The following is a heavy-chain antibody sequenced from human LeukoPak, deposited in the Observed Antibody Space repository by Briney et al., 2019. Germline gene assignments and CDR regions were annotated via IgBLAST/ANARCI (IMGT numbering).Heavy chain of an antibody. D-gene: IGHD1-14*01. J-gene: IGHJ4*02. V-gene: IGHV4-34*01. CDR3: ARDKGPLDY. Sequence: PSETLSLTCAVYGGSFSGYYWSWIRQPPGKGLEWIGEINHSGSTNYNPSLKSRVTISVDTSKNQFSLKLSSVTAADTAVYYCARDKGPLDYWGQGTLVTVSS. CDR2: INHSGST. CDR1: GGSFSGYY.